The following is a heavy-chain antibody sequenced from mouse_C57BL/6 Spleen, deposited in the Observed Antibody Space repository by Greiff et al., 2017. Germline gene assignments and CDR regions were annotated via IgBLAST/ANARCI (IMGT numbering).Heavy chain of an antibody. J-gene: IGHJ3*01. CDR3: ARVIYYDSAWFAY. CDR2: IRPNSGST. D-gene: IGHD2-4*01. CDR1: GYTFTSYW. V-gene: IGHV1-64*01. Sequence: VQLQQPGAELVKPGASVKLSCKASGYTFTSYWMHWVKQRPGQGLEWIGMIRPNSGSTNYNEKFKSKATLTVDKSSSTAYMQLSSLTSEDSAVYYCARVIYYDSAWFAYWGQGTLVTVSA.